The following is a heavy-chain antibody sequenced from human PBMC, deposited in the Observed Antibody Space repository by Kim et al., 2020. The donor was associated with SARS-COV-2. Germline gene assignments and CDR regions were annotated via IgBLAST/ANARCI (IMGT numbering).Heavy chain of an antibody. V-gene: IGHV3-11*05. CDR3: ARGGGYITGTNYGDWYFDL. Sequence: RFTISRDNAKNSLYLQMNSRRAEDTAVYYCARGGGYITGTNYGDWYFDLWGRGTLVTVSS. D-gene: IGHD1-7*01. J-gene: IGHJ2*01.